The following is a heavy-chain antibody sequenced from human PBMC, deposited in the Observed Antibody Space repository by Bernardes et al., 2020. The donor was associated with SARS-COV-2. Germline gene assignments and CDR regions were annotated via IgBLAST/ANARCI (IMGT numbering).Heavy chain of an antibody. V-gene: IGHV4-39*01. CDR2: IYYSGST. CDR3: ARHHPGFLEWTNWFDP. Sequence: TLSLTCTVSGGSISSYYCGWIRQPPGKGLEWIGSIYYSGSTYYNPSLKSRVTISVDTSKNQFSLKLSSVTAADTAVYYCARHHPGFLEWTNWFDPWGQGTLVTVSS. J-gene: IGHJ5*02. D-gene: IGHD3-3*01. CDR1: GGSISSYY.